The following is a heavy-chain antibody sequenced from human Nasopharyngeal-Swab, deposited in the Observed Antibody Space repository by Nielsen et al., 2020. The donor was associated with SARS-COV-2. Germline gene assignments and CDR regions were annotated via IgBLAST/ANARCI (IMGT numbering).Heavy chain of an antibody. J-gene: IGHJ4*02. CDR1: GFTFSTYA. Sequence: GGSLRLSCVASGFTFSTYAFHWVRQAPGKGLEWVTFISSDGSNKYYADSVKGRFTISRDNSKNTVYLQVNSLRADDTAVYYCARGTYDFQLLFCDYWSQGTLVTVSS. CDR2: ISSDGSNK. D-gene: IGHD2-2*01. CDR3: ARGTYDFQLLFCDY. V-gene: IGHV3-30-3*01.